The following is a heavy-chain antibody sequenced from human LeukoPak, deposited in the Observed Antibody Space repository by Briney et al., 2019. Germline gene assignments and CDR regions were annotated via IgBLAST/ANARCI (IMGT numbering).Heavy chain of an antibody. J-gene: IGHJ6*02. Sequence: GGSLRLSCAASTFTVIDHYMTWVRQAPGRGLEWVAAIYPGGSTYYADSVKGRFTISRDKSKNTLYLQMNTLGAEETAVYYCARGAGVSHYYYYAMHIWGQGTTVTVSS. D-gene: IGHD2-21*01. CDR2: IYPGGST. CDR3: ARGAGVSHYYYYAMHI. V-gene: IGHV3-66*02. CDR1: TFTVIDHY.